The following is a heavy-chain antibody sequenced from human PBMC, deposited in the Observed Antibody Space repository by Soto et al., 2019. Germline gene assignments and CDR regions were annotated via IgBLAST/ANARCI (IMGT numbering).Heavy chain of an antibody. Sequence: QLQLQESGSGLVKPSQTLSLTCAVSGGSISSGGYSWSWIRQPPGKGLEWIGYIYHSGSTYYNPSLKSRVSISVDRSKSQFSLKLSSVTAADTAVYYCARQYYDILTGYLTWFDPWGQGTLVTVSS. CDR2: IYHSGST. CDR3: ARQYYDILTGYLTWFDP. D-gene: IGHD3-9*01. V-gene: IGHV4-30-2*01. J-gene: IGHJ5*02. CDR1: GGSISSGGYS.